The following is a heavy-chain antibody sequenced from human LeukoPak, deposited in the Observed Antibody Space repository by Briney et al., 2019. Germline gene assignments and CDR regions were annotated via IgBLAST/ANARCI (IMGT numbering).Heavy chain of an antibody. CDR3: ANDGTSGNYYGSDY. V-gene: IGHV3-23*01. CDR1: GFTFSIYG. D-gene: IGHD3-10*01. CDR2: ISGGGGTT. Sequence: GRSLRLSCAASGFTFSIYGMTWVRQAPGKGLEWVSAISGGGGTTYYADSVKGRFTISRDNSKNTLYLQMTSLRAEDTAVYYCANDGTSGNYYGSDYWGQGTLVTVSS. J-gene: IGHJ4*02.